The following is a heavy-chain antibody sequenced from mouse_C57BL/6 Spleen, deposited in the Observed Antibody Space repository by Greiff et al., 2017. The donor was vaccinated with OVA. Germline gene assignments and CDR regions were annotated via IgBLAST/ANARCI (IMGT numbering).Heavy chain of an antibody. V-gene: IGHV1-55*01. Sequence: QVQLQQPGAELVKPGASVKMSCKASGYTFTSYWITWVKQRPGQGLEWIGDIYPGSGSTNYNEKFKSKATLTVDTSSSTAYMQLSSLTSEDSAVYYCARENYSNYVGFAYWGQGTLVTVSA. J-gene: IGHJ3*01. D-gene: IGHD2-5*01. CDR1: GYTFTSYW. CDR3: ARENYSNYVGFAY. CDR2: IYPGSGST.